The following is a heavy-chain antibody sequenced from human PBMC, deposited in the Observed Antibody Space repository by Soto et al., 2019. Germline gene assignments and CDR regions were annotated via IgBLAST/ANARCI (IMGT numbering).Heavy chain of an antibody. CDR1: GFTFSSYG. V-gene: IGHV3-30*03. CDR3: ARLDVDTAMGYYYYYGMDV. CDR2: ISYDGSNK. Sequence: PGASRRRSWSASGFTFSSYGMHGVGQAPGQGLAWVAVISYDGSNKYYADSVKGRFTISRDNSKNSLYLQMNSLRDEDTAVYYCARLDVDTAMGYYYYYGMDVWGQGTTVTVSS. D-gene: IGHD5-18*01. J-gene: IGHJ6*02.